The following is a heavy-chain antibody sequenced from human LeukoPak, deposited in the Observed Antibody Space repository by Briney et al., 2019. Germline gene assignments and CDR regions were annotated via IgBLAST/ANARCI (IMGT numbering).Heavy chain of an antibody. CDR3: ATIKRGSIFGYFDF. J-gene: IGHJ4*02. CDR2: VLDSERT. CDR1: GGSISTHY. V-gene: IGHV4-59*11. Sequence: SETLSLTCTVSGGSISTHYWSWIRQPPGKGLEWIGYVLDSERTKDNPSLKSRATLSADTSKNQFSLRLTSVTAADSAVYYCATIKRGSIFGYFDFWGQGVLVTVFS. D-gene: IGHD5-18*01.